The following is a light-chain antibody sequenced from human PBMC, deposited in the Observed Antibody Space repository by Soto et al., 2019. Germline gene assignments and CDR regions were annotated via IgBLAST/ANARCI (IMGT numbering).Light chain of an antibody. CDR2: DVM. CDR3: SSYTSSSTLV. J-gene: IGLJ3*02. CDR1: SSDIGGYNY. V-gene: IGLV2-14*03. Sequence: QSALTQPASVSGSPGQSITISCTGTSSDIGGYNYVSWYQHHPGKAPKLMIYDVMNRPSGVSNRFSGSKSGNTASLTISVLQAEDEADYYCSSYTSSSTLVFGGGTQLTVL.